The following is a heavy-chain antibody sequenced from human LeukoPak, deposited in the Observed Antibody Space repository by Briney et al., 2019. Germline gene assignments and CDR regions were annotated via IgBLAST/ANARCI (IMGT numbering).Heavy chain of an antibody. Sequence: SETLSLTCTVSGGSIITNSCYWGWIRQPPGKGLEWIVSIYYSGSTCYNPSLKSRVTIFVDTSNNQFSLKLSSVTAADTAVYYCARHADPNSFDYWGQGTLVTVSS. V-gene: IGHV4-39*01. J-gene: IGHJ4*02. CDR2: IYYSGST. CDR3: ARHADPNSFDY. CDR1: GGSIITNSCY.